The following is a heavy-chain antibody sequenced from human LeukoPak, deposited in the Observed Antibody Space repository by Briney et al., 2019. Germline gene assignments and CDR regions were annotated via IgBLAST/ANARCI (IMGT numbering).Heavy chain of an antibody. CDR3: ARGRKQQLIRTAFNWFDP. D-gene: IGHD6-13*01. V-gene: IGHV4-59*01. Sequence: SETLSLTCTVSGGSISSYYWSWIRQPPGKGLEWIGYIYYSGSTNYNPSLKSRVTISVDTSKNQFSLKLSSVTAADTAVYYCARGRKQQLIRTAFNWFDPWGQGTLVTVSS. CDR2: IYYSGST. J-gene: IGHJ5*02. CDR1: GGSISSYY.